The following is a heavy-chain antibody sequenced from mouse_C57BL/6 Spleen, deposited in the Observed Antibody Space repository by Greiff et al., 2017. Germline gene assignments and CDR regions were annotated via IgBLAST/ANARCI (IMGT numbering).Heavy chain of an antibody. Sequence: EVKLVESGGDLVKPGGSLKLSCAASGFTFSSYGMSWVRQTPDKRLEWVATISSGGSYTYYPDSVKGRFTISRDNAKNTLYLQRSSLKSEDTAMYYCARTGHDYWYFDVWGTGTTVTVSS. CDR2: ISSGGSYT. V-gene: IGHV5-6*01. J-gene: IGHJ1*03. D-gene: IGHD2-3*01. CDR1: GFTFSSYG. CDR3: ARTGHDYWYFDV.